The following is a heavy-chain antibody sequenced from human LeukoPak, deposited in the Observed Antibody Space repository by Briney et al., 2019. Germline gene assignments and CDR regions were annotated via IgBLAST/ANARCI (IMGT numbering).Heavy chain of an antibody. CDR2: IYSGGST. V-gene: IGHV3-53*04. J-gene: IGHJ4*02. CDR1: GFTVSSNY. CDR3: ARGCPYYFDY. Sequence: GGSLRLSCAASGFTVSSNYMSWVHQAPGKGLEWVSVIYSGGSTYYADSVKGRFTISRHNSKNTLYLQMNSLRAEDTAVYYCARGCPYYFDYWGQGTLVTVSS.